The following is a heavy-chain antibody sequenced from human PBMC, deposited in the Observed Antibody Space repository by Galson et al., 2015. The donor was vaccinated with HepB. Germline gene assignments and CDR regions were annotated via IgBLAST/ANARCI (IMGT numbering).Heavy chain of an antibody. CDR1: GFTFTSSA. D-gene: IGHD1-26*01. V-gene: IGHV1-58*02. Sequence: SVKVSCKASGFTFTSSAMQWVRQARGQRLEWIGWIVVGSGNTNYAQKFQERVTITRDMSTSTAYMELSSLRSEDTAVYYCAAGEYSGSSHSLSDWYFDLWGRGTLVTVSS. J-gene: IGHJ2*01. CDR3: AAGEYSGSSHSLSDWYFDL. CDR2: IVVGSGNT.